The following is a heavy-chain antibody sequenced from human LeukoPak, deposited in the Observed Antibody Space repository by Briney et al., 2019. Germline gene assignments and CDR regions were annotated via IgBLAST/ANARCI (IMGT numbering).Heavy chain of an antibody. CDR3: ARAYNGYDYP. V-gene: IGHV4-34*01. J-gene: IGHJ5*02. D-gene: IGHD5-12*01. CDR1: GGSFTDYY. Sequence: PSETLSLTCAVYGGSFTDYYWSWIRQTPGKGLEWIGEVNHSGTTNYNPSLKSRVTISVDTSKNQFSLKVTSVTAADTAPYYCARAYNGYDYPWGQGTLVTVSS. CDR2: VNHSGTT.